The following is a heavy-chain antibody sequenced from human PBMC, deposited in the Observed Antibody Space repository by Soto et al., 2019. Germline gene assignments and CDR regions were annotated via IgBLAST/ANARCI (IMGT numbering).Heavy chain of an antibody. CDR3: AREWNLNWFDP. J-gene: IGHJ5*02. CDR1: GGSISSYY. V-gene: IGHV4-59*01. CDR2: IYYSGST. D-gene: IGHD1-1*01. Sequence: QVQLQESGPGLVTPSETLSLTCTVSGGSISSYYWSWIRQPPGKGLEWIGYIYYSGSTNYNPSLKSRVTISVDTSKNQFSLKLSSVTAADTAVYYCAREWNLNWFDPWGQGTLVTVSS.